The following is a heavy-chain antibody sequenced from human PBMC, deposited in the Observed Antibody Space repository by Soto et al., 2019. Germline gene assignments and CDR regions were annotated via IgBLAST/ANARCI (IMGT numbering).Heavy chain of an antibody. J-gene: IGHJ4*02. V-gene: IGHV3-30*18. CDR3: AKGPWHLAHGHYFDY. CDR1: GFTFSSYA. Sequence: QVQVVESGGGVVQPGRSLRLSCAASGFTFSSYAMHWVRQAPGKGLEWVAGISYDGSTIYYVDSVKGRFTVSRDNSKNTLYLHMNSLRSDDTAVYSCAKGPWHLAHGHYFDYWGQGTLVTVSS. D-gene: IGHD5-12*01. CDR2: ISYDGSTI.